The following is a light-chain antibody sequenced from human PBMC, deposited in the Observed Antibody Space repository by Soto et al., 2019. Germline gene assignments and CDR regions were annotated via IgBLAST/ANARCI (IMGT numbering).Light chain of an antibody. Sequence: QSALTQPASVSGSPGQSITISCTGTSSDVGGYNYVSWYQQHPGKAPKLMIYDVSNRPSGVSNRFSGSKSGNTASLTISGLQAEYEADYYCCSYTISSTLDVFGTGTKLTVL. J-gene: IGLJ1*01. CDR3: CSYTISSTLDV. CDR2: DVS. V-gene: IGLV2-14*01. CDR1: SSDVGGYNY.